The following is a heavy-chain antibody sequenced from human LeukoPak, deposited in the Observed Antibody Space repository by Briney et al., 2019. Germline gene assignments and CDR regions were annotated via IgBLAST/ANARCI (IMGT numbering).Heavy chain of an antibody. CDR3: ARDGGTVNFDY. D-gene: IGHD4-17*01. J-gene: IGHJ4*02. CDR1: GFIFSIYG. V-gene: IGHV3-33*01. Sequence: GGSLRLSCAASGFIFSIYGIHWVRQAPGKGLEWVAVIWYDGSDKYYAESVKGRFTISRDNSNNMLYLQMTSLRAEDTAVYYCARDGGTVNFDYWGQGTLVTVSS. CDR2: IWYDGSDK.